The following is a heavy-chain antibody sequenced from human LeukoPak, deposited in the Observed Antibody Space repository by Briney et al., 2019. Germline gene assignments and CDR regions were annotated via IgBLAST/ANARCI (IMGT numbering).Heavy chain of an antibody. V-gene: IGHV4-30-4*01. CDR3: ARQGSSAYYPLFY. CDR1: GGSISSGDYY. D-gene: IGHD3-22*01. J-gene: IGHJ4*02. CDR2: IYYSGST. Sequence: PSQTLSLTCTVSGGSISSGDYYWSWIRQPPGKGLEWIGYIYYSGSTYYNPSLKSRVTISVDTSKNQFSLKLSSVTAADTAVYYCARQGSSAYYPLFYWGQGTLVTISS.